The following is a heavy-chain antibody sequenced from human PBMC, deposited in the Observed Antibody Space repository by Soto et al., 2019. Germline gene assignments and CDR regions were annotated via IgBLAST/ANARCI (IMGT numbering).Heavy chain of an antibody. Sequence: SETLSLTCTVSGGSIRSGGYYWSWIRQHPGKGLEWIGYFYYSGSTYYNPSLKSRVTISVDTSKNQFSLKLRSVTAADTAVFYCARDRGDYDILTGYVDAFDIWGQGTMVTVSS. V-gene: IGHV4-31*03. CDR1: GGSIRSGGYY. J-gene: IGHJ3*02. CDR3: ARDRGDYDILTGYVDAFDI. CDR2: FYYSGST. D-gene: IGHD3-9*01.